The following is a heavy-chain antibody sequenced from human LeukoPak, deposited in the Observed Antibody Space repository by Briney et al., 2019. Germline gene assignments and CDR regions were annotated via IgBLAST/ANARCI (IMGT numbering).Heavy chain of an antibody. CDR2: ISGSGGST. CDR3: AKDRTEYYYYYYMDV. V-gene: IGHV3-23*01. Sequence: PGGSLRLSCAASGFSFSSYAMSWVRQAPGKGLEWVSAISGSGGSTYYADSVKGRFTISRDNSKNTLYLQMNSLRAEDTAVYYCAKDRTEYYYYYYMDVWGKGTTVTVSS. J-gene: IGHJ6*03. CDR1: GFSFSSYA.